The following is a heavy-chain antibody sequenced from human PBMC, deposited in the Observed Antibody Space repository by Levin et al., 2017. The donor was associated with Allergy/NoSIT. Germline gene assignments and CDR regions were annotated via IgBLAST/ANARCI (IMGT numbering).Heavy chain of an antibody. CDR1: GFSFSNYW. J-gene: IGHJ4*02. V-gene: IGHV3-7*01. Sequence: PGGSLRLSCAASGFSFSNYWMSWVRQAPGKGLEWVANVKQDGTESYYVDSVKGRFTLSRDNAKNSLYLQMNSLRAEDTAVYYCARLRDHSDFDYWGQGTLVTVSS. D-gene: IGHD1-26*01. CDR3: ARLRDHSDFDY. CDR2: VKQDGTES.